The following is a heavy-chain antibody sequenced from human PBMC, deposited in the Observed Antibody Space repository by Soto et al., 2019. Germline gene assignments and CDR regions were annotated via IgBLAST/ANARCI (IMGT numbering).Heavy chain of an antibody. J-gene: IGHJ4*02. CDR3: ARVRSLDYTRTFDY. CDR2: IYYSGST. V-gene: IGHV4-61*01. Sequence: SETLSLTCTVSGGSVSSGSYYWSWIRQPPGKGLEWIGYIYYSGSTNYNPSLKSRVTISVDTSKNQFSLKLSSVTAADTAVYYCARVRSLDYTRTFDYWGQGTLVTVSS. D-gene: IGHD4-4*01. CDR1: GGSVSSGSYY.